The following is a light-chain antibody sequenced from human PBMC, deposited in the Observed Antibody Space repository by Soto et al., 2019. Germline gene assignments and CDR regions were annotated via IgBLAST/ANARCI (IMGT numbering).Light chain of an antibody. CDR3: QQYNSYPWT. CDR2: AAS. J-gene: IGKJ1*01. V-gene: IGKV1-8*01. CDR1: QGISSY. Sequence: AIRMTQSPSSFSASTGDRVTITCRASQGISSYLAWYQQKPGKATKLLIYAASTLQSGVPSRFSGSGSGTDFTLTISSLQPDDFATYYCQQYNSYPWTFGQGTNVDIK.